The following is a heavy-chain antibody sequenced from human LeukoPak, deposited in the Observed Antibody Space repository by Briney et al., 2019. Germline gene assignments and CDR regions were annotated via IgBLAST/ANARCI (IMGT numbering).Heavy chain of an antibody. CDR1: GYTFTSYG. V-gene: IGHV1-18*04. Sequence: ASVKVSCKASGYTFTSYGISWVRQAPGQGLEWMGWISAYNGNTNYAQKLQGRVTMTTDTSTSTAYMELRSLRSDDTAVYYCARVLGRGTTPDAFDIWGQGTMVTVSS. D-gene: IGHD3-10*01. CDR3: ARVLGRGTTPDAFDI. CDR2: ISAYNGNT. J-gene: IGHJ3*02.